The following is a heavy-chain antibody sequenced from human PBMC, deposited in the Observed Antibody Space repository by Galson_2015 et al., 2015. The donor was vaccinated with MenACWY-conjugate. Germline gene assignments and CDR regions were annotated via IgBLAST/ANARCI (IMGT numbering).Heavy chain of an antibody. CDR1: SDSANTYF. D-gene: IGHD1-26*01. CDR2: IFNSDSP. V-gene: IGHV4-59*02. Sequence: ETLSLTCTVSSDSANTYFWSWFRQPPGRGLEYIGYIFNSDSPNYNPSLKSRVTISADTPKNQFSLNLISVTSADTAMYYCARLNTGSHFGSGYYFDYWGQGTLVTVSS. CDR3: ARLNTGSHFGSGYYFDY. J-gene: IGHJ4*02.